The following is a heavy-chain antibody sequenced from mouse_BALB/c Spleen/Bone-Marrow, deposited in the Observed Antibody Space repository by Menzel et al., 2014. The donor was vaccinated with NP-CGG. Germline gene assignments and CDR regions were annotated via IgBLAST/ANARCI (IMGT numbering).Heavy chain of an antibody. CDR1: GYTFTSYY. Sequence: VQLQQSGAELVKPGASVKLSCKASGYTFTSYYMYWVKQRPGQGLEWIGEINPSNGGTNFNEKFKSKATLTVDKSSSTAYMQLSSLTSEDSAVYYCTRRLQLRGPKALDYWGQGTSVTVSS. CDR3: TRRLQLRGPKALDY. J-gene: IGHJ4*01. CDR2: INPSNGGT. D-gene: IGHD1-2*01. V-gene: IGHV1S81*02.